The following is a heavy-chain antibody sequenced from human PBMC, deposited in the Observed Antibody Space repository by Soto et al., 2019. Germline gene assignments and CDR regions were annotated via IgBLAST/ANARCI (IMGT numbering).Heavy chain of an antibody. CDR2: VDTAGSNT. CDR1: GFAFSSSP. CDR3: AKRYCTTTCSEGGAFDY. J-gene: IGHJ4*02. V-gene: IGHV3-23*05. D-gene: IGHD2-8*01. Sequence: EVPLLESGGGLVQPGGSLRLSCVASGFAFSSSPMRWVRQAPGGALEWVSAVDTAGSNTYYADSVKGRFTISRDNSKSTLDLQVNSLRAGDTALYCCAKRYCTTTCSEGGAFDYWGRGTLVTVSS.